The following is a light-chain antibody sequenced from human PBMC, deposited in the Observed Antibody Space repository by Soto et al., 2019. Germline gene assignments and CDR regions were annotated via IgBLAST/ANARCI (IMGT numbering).Light chain of an antibody. CDR3: AVWDDSRNVVV. CDR1: SSNIGRNA. Sequence: QSVLTQPPSASGTPGQSVTISCSGSSSNIGRNAVTWYQQLPGTAPKLLIYSSYQRPSGGPDRFSGSKSGTSGSLAIRGLQAEDEATYHCAVWDDSRNVVVFGGGTKLTVL. CDR2: SSY. V-gene: IGLV1-44*01. J-gene: IGLJ2*01.